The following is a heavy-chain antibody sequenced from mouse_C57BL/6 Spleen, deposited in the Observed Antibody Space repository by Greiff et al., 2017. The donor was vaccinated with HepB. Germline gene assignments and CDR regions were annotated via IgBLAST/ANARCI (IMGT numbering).Heavy chain of an antibody. CDR3: ARQGTELDY. V-gene: IGHV5-6*01. J-gene: IGHJ2*01. CDR2: ISSGGSYT. CDR1: GFTFSSYG. Sequence: DVHLVESGGDLVKPGGSLKLSCAASGFTFSSYGMSWVRQTPDKRLEWVATISSGGSYTYYPDSVKGRFTISRDNAKNTLYLQMSSLKSEDTAMYYCARQGTELDYWGQGTTLTVSS. D-gene: IGHD3-3*01.